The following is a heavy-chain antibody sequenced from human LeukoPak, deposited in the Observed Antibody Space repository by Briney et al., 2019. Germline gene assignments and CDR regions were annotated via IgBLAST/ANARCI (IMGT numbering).Heavy chain of an antibody. Sequence: KPPETLSLTCTVSGGSISSYYWSWIRQPPGKGLEWIGYIYYSGSTNYNPPLKSRVTISVDTSKNQFSLKLSSVTAADTAVYYCAREGLGYGDYGFDPWGQGTLVTVSS. V-gene: IGHV4-59*01. CDR2: IYYSGST. CDR1: GGSISSYY. D-gene: IGHD4-17*01. J-gene: IGHJ5*02. CDR3: AREGLGYGDYGFDP.